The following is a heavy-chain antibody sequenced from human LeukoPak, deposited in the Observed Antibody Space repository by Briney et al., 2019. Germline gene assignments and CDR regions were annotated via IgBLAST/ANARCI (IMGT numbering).Heavy chain of an antibody. CDR2: ISSSGSTI. CDR1: GFTVSSNY. V-gene: IGHV3-11*04. J-gene: IGHJ4*02. D-gene: IGHD6-13*01. CDR3: ARRQLAGPATFGN. Sequence: GGSLRLSCAASGFTVSSNYMSWVRQAPGKGLEWVSYISSSGSTIYYADSVKGRFTISRDNAKNSLYLQMNSLRAEDTAVYYCARRQLAGPATFGNWGQGTLVTVSS.